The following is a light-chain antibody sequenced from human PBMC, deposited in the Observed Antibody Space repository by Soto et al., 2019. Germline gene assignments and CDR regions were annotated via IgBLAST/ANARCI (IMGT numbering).Light chain of an antibody. CDR3: QQSYSTPRT. Sequence: DIQMTQSPSSLSASVGDRVTITCRASQSISSYLNWYQQKPGKAPKLLIYAASRLQSGVPSRFSGSGSGIDFTLTISSLQPEDFATYYCQQSYSTPRTFGQGTQVEIK. CDR2: AAS. V-gene: IGKV1-39*01. CDR1: QSISSY. J-gene: IGKJ1*01.